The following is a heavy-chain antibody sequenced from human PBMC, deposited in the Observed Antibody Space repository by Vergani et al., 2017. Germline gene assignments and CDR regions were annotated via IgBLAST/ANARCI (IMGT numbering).Heavy chain of an antibody. Sequence: QVQLEESGPGLVKPSETLSLTCTVSGGSFNTYYWSWIRQSPGKGLEWIGYIYSTGSTNYNPSLNSRVTMSVDPSKNQLSLKLRSVTAADTAVYFCARVMYRDEASTGYRLEGMDIWGQGTTVTISS. V-gene: IGHV4-59*13. J-gene: IGHJ6*02. CDR1: GGSFNTYY. D-gene: IGHD3-9*01. CDR2: IYSTGST. CDR3: ARVMYRDEASTGYRLEGMDI.